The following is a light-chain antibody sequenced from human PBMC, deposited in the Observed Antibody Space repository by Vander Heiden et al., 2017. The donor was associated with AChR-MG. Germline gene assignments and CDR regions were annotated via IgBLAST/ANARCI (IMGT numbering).Light chain of an antibody. CDR2: WAS. V-gene: IGKV4-1*01. CDR1: QSVLYSSNNKNY. CDR3: QQYYSTPRT. J-gene: IGKJ1*01. Sequence: DIVMTQSPDSLAVSLGERATINCKSRQSVLYSSNNKNYLAWYQQKPGQPPTLLIYWASTRESGVPDRFSGSGSGTDFTLTIRSLQAEDVAVYYCQQYYSTPRTFGQGTKVEIK.